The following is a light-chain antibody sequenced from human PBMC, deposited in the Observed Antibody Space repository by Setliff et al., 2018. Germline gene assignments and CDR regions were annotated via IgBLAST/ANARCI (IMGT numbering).Light chain of an antibody. CDR1: SSNIGSNT. J-gene: IGLJ3*02. CDR2: SNN. Sequence: QSVLTQPPSASGSPGQRVTISCSGSSSNIGSNTVNWYQRLPGTAPKLLMYSNNQRPSGVPDRFSGSKSGTSASLAISGLQSEDEADYDCATWDDSLNGVVFGGGTQLTGL. V-gene: IGLV1-44*01. CDR3: ATWDDSLNGVV.